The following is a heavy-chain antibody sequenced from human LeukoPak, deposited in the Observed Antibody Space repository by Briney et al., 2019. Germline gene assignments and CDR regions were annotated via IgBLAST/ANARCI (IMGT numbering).Heavy chain of an antibody. D-gene: IGHD3-22*01. CDR3: ARQYYYDSSGYRYYFDY. CDR1: GGSISSGGYS. V-gene: IGHV4-30-2*01. J-gene: IGHJ4*02. Sequence: SETLSLTCAVSGGSISSGGYSWSWIRQPPGKGLEWIGYIYHSGSTYYNPSLKSRVTISVDRSKNQFSLKLSSVTAADTAVYYCARQYYYDSSGYRYYFDYWGQGTLVTVSS. CDR2: IYHSGST.